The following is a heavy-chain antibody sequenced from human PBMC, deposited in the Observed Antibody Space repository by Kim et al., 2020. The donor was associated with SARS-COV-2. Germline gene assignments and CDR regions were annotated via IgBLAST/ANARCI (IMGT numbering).Heavy chain of an antibody. CDR1: GGSISSYY. CDR3: ASFRDGYNLDAFDI. CDR2: IYYSGST. V-gene: IGHV4-59*01. Sequence: SETLSLTCTVSGGSISSYYWSWIRQPPGKGLEWIGYIYYSGSTNYNPSLKSRVTISVDTYKNQFYLKLSSVTAADTAVYYCASFRDGYNLDAFDIWGQGTMVTVAS. D-gene: IGHD5-12*01. J-gene: IGHJ3*02.